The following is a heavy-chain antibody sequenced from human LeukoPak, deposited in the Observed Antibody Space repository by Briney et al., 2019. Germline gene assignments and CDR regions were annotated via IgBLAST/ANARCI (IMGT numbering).Heavy chain of an antibody. CDR2: IIVGSGAT. V-gene: IGHV1-58*01. CDR1: GFTFSTSA. Sequence: SVKVSCKTSGFTFSTSAVQWVRQARGQRLEWIGWIIVGSGATNYAQSLQGRFTITRDMSTNTAYMELSSLGSEDSAVYYCAAELYGVYTDCCTFHLWGQGTVVTVSS. CDR3: AAELYGVYTDCCTFHL. D-gene: IGHD4-17*01. J-gene: IGHJ3*01.